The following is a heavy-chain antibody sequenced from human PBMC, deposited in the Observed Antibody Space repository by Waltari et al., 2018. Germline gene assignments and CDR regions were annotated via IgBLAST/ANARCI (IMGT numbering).Heavy chain of an antibody. D-gene: IGHD3-22*01. CDR1: GGSISSGDYY. Sequence: QVQLQESGPGLVKPSQTLSLTCTVSGGSISSGDYYWSWIRQPPGKGLEWIGYIYYSGSTYYNPSLKSRVTISVDTSKNQFSLKLSSVTAADTAVYYCAREGGPYYYDSSGSNFDYWGQGTLVTVSS. J-gene: IGHJ4*02. V-gene: IGHV4-30-4*08. CDR2: IYYSGST. CDR3: AREGGPYYYDSSGSNFDY.